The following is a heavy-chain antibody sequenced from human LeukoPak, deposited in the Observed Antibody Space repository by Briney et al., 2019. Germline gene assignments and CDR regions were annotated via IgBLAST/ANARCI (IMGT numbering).Heavy chain of an antibody. J-gene: IGHJ4*02. CDR1: GGSISSGGYY. CDR2: IYYSGST. D-gene: IGHD1-26*01. Sequence: TLSLTCTVSGGSISSGGYYWSWIRQHPGKGLEWIGFIYYSGSTYYNPSLKSRINISVDTSKNQFSPKLSSVTAADTAVYYCARDSGSYHYFDYWGQGTLVTVSS. CDR3: ARDSGSYHYFDY. V-gene: IGHV4-31*03.